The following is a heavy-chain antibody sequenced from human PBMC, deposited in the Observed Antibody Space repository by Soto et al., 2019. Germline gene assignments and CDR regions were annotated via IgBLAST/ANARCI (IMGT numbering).Heavy chain of an antibody. V-gene: IGHV5-10-1*01. Sequence: GESLKISCKGSGYSFTIYWISWVRQMPGKGLEWMGRIDPSDSYTNYSPSFQGHVTISADKSISTAYLQWSSLKASDTAMYYCATDRSTTFGVVIIPVSSQYGMDVWGQGTTVTVSS. D-gene: IGHD3-3*01. CDR3: ATDRSTTFGVVIIPVSSQYGMDV. CDR2: IDPSDSYT. CDR1: GYSFTIYW. J-gene: IGHJ6*02.